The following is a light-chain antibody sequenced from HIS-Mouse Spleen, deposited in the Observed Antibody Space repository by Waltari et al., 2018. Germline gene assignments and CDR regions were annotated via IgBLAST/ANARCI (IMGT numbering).Light chain of an antibody. CDR2: AAS. V-gene: IGKV1-9*01. J-gene: IGKJ1*01. Sequence: DIQLTQSPSFLSASVGDRVHIPCRASQGISSYLAWYQQKPGKAPKLLIYAASTLQSGVPSGFSGSGSGTEFTLTISSLQPEDFATYYCQQLNSYPPTFGQGTKVEIK. CDR1: QGISSY. CDR3: QQLNSYPPT.